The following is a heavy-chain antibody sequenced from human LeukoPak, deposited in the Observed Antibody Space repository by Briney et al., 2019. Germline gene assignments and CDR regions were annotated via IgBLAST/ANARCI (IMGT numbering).Heavy chain of an antibody. V-gene: IGHV4-59*01. CDR2: IYYSGST. D-gene: IGHD3-9*01. CDR1: GGSISSYY. J-gene: IGHJ4*02. Sequence: SRTLSLTCTVSGGSISSYYWSWIRQPPGKGLEWVGHIYYSGSTNYNPSLKSRGTISVDTSKIQFTLKLSSGTAADTAVYYCARGGSDILTGYSDYWGQGTLVTVSS. CDR3: ARGGSDILTGYSDY.